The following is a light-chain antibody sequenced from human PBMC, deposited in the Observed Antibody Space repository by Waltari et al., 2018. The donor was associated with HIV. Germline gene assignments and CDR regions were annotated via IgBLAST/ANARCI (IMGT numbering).Light chain of an antibody. V-gene: IGKV3-20*01. CDR1: QSVRSGY. Sequence: EIVLTLSPGTLSLSPGDRATLSCRASQSVRSGYLAWYQQKPGQAPRVLIYGASSRATGIPDRFSGSGSGTDFTLTISRLEPEDFAVYYCQQYGNSPPYTFGQGTKLEIK. CDR3: QQYGNSPPYT. CDR2: GAS. J-gene: IGKJ2*01.